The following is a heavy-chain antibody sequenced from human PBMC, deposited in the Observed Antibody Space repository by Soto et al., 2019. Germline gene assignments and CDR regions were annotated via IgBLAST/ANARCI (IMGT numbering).Heavy chain of an antibody. D-gene: IGHD4-17*01. J-gene: IGHJ4*02. Sequence: SETLCLTCSVVRGSSGGYDWSWIRQPPGKGPEWIGNIHYSGSTNYNPSRKSRVTISVDTSKNQFSLKLSSVTAADTAVYYCARVGGYYGDYPNFDYWGRGTLVTVSS. CDR3: ARVGGYYGDYPNFDY. V-gene: IGHV4-59*01. CDR2: IHYSGST. CDR1: RGSSGGYD.